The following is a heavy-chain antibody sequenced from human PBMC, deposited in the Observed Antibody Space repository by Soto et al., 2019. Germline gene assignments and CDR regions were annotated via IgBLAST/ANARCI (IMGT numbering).Heavy chain of an antibody. D-gene: IGHD3-3*01. Sequence: GGSLRLSCTASGFTFGDYAMSWVRQAPGKGLEWVGFIRSKAYGGTTEYAASVKGRFTISRDDSKSIAYLQMNSLKTEDTAVYYCTRVKKITFFGVVIWYYYGMDVWGQGTTVTVSS. V-gene: IGHV3-49*04. J-gene: IGHJ6*02. CDR1: GFTFGDYA. CDR2: IRSKAYGGTT. CDR3: TRVKKITFFGVVIWYYYGMDV.